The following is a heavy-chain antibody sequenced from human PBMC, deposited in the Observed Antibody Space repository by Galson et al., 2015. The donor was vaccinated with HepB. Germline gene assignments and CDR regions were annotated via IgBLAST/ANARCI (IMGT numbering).Heavy chain of an antibody. CDR1: GFTFSTYA. D-gene: IGHD6-6*01. Sequence: SLRLSCAASGFTFSTYAIHWVRQAPDKGLEWVAVITYDGSNKYYADSVKGRFTISRDNSKNTLYLQMNSLRAEDTAVYYCARTEYTHAGDAFDIWGQGTMVTVSS. V-gene: IGHV3-30-3*01. CDR3: ARTEYTHAGDAFDI. CDR2: ITYDGSNK. J-gene: IGHJ3*02.